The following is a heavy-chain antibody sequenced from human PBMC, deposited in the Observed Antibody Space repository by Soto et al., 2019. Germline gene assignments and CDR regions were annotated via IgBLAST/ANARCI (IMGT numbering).Heavy chain of an antibody. Sequence: PGESLKISCKGSGYSFTSYWIGWVRQMPGKGLGWMGIIYPGDSDTRYSPSFKGQVTISADKSISTAYLQWNSLKASDTAMYYCARTATSTTVSMDVWGQGTTVTVS. CDR2: IYPGDSDT. CDR1: GYSFTSYW. D-gene: IGHD4-17*01. J-gene: IGHJ6*02. CDR3: ARTATSTTVSMDV. V-gene: IGHV5-51*01.